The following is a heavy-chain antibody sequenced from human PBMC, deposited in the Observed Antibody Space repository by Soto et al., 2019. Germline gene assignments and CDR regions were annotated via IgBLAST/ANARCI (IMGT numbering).Heavy chain of an antibody. Sequence: ASVKVSCKASGYTFTSYDIYWVRQATGQGLEWMGWMNPNTGNSGYAQKFQGRVTMTSDTSISTAHMELSSLRSEDTAVYYCARRAETNGWNGFGADKYYFDFWGQGTMVTV. V-gene: IGHV1-8*01. CDR2: MNPNTGNS. CDR1: GYTFTSYD. J-gene: IGHJ4*02. CDR3: ARRAETNGWNGFGADKYYFDF. D-gene: IGHD1-1*01.